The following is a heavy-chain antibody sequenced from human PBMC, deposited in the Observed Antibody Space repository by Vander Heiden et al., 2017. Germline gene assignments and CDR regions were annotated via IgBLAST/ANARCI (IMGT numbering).Heavy chain of an antibody. Sequence: QVQLVESGGGVVQPGRSLRLSCAASGFPFSSYAMHWVRQAPGKGLEWVAVISYDGSNKYYADSVKGRFTISRDNSKNTLYLQMNSLRAEDTAVYYCARGPFSLVPRPVGMDVWGQGTTVTVSS. CDR1: GFPFSSYA. J-gene: IGHJ6*02. CDR2: ISYDGSNK. CDR3: ARGPFSLVPRPVGMDV. D-gene: IGHD2-15*01. V-gene: IGHV3-30-3*01.